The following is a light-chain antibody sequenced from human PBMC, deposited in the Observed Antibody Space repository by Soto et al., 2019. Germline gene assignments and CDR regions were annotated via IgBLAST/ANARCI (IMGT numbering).Light chain of an antibody. Sequence: SALTQPASVSGSPGQSITISCTGTSSDVGGYNYVSWYQQHPGKAPKLMIFDVTNRPSGVSNRFSGSKSGNSASLTISGLQTDDEADYYCTSYTTSNTWVFGGGTKVTVL. CDR3: TSYTTSNTWV. J-gene: IGLJ3*02. CDR2: DVT. CDR1: SSDVGGYNY. V-gene: IGLV2-14*03.